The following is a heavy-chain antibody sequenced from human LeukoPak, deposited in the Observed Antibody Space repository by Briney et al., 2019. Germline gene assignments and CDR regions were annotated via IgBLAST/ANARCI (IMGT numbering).Heavy chain of an antibody. CDR3: ARDFICCSGGSCYPT. Sequence: GGSPRLSCAASGFTFSSNRMNWVRQAPREGLGWVSSRSSSSSYIYYADSVKGRFTISRDNAKNSLYLQMNSLRAEDTAVYYCARDFICCSGGSCYPTWGQGTLVTVSS. J-gene: IGHJ5*02. CDR2: RSSSSSYI. D-gene: IGHD2-15*01. V-gene: IGHV3-21*01. CDR1: GFTFSSNR.